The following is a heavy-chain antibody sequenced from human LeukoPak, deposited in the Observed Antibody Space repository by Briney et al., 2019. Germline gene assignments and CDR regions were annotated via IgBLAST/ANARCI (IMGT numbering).Heavy chain of an antibody. CDR3: ARDSGTNAFDI. CDR2: IIPILGIA. D-gene: IGHD1-1*01. V-gene: IGHV1-69*04. CDR1: GGTFSSYA. J-gene: IGHJ3*02. Sequence: EASVKVSCKASGGTFSSYAISWVRQAPGQGLEWMGRIIPILGIANYAQKFQGRVTITADKSTSTAYMELSSLGSEDTAVYYCARDSGTNAFDIWGQGTVVTVSS.